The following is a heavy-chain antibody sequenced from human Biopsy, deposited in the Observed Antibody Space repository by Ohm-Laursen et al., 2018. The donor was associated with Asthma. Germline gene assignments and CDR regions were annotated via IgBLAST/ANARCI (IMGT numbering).Heavy chain of an antibody. V-gene: IGHV3-30*18. Sequence: SLRLSCSASGFSFDSYGMHWVRQAPGKGLEWVAVTSFDGRQTYYADSVKGRFTISRDNSKNTLYLQMNSLRAEDTAVYYCAKERYYDFWSGYPIWGQGTMVTVSS. J-gene: IGHJ3*02. CDR3: AKERYYDFWSGYPI. CDR1: GFSFDSYG. CDR2: TSFDGRQT. D-gene: IGHD3-3*01.